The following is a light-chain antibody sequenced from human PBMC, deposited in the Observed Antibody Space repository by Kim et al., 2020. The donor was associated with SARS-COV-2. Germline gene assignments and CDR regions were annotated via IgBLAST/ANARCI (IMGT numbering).Light chain of an antibody. J-gene: IGLJ3*02. CDR2: DIS. Sequence: QSALTQPASLSGSPGQSITISCSGTLSDVGTFSLISWYQQQPGKAPRLIMFDISQRPSGISGRFSGSKSGNTASLTISDLQPDDEADYFCCSFTMNVTLVFGGGTQLTVL. V-gene: IGLV2-23*02. CDR1: LSDVGTFSL. CDR3: CSFTMNVTLV.